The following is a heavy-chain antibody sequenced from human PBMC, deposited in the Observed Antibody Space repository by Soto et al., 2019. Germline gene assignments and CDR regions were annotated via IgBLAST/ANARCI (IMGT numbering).Heavy chain of an antibody. J-gene: IGHJ4*02. Sequence: SETLSLTCTVSGGSISSSSYYWGWIRQPPGKGLEWIGSIYYSGSTYYNPSLKSRVTISVDTSKNQFSLKLSSVTAADTAVYYCASPMGDYGGYFDYWGQGALVTVSS. CDR3: ASPMGDYGGYFDY. D-gene: IGHD4-17*01. CDR1: GGSISSSSYY. CDR2: IYYSGST. V-gene: IGHV4-39*01.